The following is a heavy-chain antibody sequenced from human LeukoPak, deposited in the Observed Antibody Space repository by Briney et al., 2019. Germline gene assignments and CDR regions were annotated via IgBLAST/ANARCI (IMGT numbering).Heavy chain of an antibody. CDR2: INHSGST. J-gene: IGHJ5*02. D-gene: IGHD6-6*01. CDR3: ARGLSIAERYNWFDP. Sequence: SETLSLTCAVYGGSFSGYYWSWIRQPPGKGLEWIGEINHSGSTNYNPSLKSRVTISVDTSKNQFSLQLNSVTPEDTAVYYCARGLSIAERYNWFDPWGQGTLVTVSS. V-gene: IGHV4-34*01. CDR1: GGSFSGYY.